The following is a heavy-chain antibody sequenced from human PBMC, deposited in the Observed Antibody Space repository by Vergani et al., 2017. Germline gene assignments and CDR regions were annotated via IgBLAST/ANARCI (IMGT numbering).Heavy chain of an antibody. J-gene: IGHJ6*03. D-gene: IGHD1-7*01. CDR2: IYWNDDQ. CDR1: GFSLNTRGVS. Sequence: QITLKESGPTLVRPTQTLTLTCTFSGFSLNTRGVSVAWIRQPPGKALDWLALIYWNDDQHYSPSLNNRVTITKDTSKNQVVLTMTNIDHVDTGTYYCVYRKTECGTTGCFYPFYYYYYMDVWGKGTTVTVSS. CDR3: VYRKTECGTTGCFYPFYYYYYMDV. V-gene: IGHV2-5*04.